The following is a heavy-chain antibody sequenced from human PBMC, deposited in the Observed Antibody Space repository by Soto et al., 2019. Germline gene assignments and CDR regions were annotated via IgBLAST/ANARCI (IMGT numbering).Heavy chain of an antibody. Sequence: QVQLVESGGGVVQPGESLRLSCAASEFTFSSYAMHWVRQAPGKGLEWVAVVSNEGSNKYYADSVKGRFTISRDNSKTTLNLLMTSLRAQDTAVYYCAKDQSTNSRSYHALDVWGQGTTVTVSS. V-gene: IGHV3-30*18. CDR3: AKDQSTNSRSYHALDV. D-gene: IGHD2-8*01. CDR1: EFTFSSYA. CDR2: VSNEGSNK. J-gene: IGHJ6*02.